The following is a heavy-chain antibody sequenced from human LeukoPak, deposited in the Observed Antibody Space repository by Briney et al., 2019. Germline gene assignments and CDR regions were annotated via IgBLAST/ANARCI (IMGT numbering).Heavy chain of an antibody. D-gene: IGHD1-26*01. Sequence: ASVKVSCKASGYTFTSYYMHWVRQAPGQGLEWMGIINPSGGSTSYAQKFQGRVTMTRDMSTSTVYMELSSLRSEDTAVYYCAGSSHQRNWFDPWGQGTLVIVSS. J-gene: IGHJ5*02. CDR3: AGSSHQRNWFDP. CDR2: INPSGGST. CDR1: GYTFTSYY. V-gene: IGHV1-46*01.